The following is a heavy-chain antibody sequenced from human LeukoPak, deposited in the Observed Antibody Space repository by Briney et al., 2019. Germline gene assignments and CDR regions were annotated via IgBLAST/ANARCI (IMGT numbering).Heavy chain of an antibody. J-gene: IGHJ3*02. V-gene: IGHV4-30-2*01. CDR1: GYAITSGGFS. CDR2: IYDRGPA. Sequence: SQTLSLTCTVSGYAITSGGFSWNWIRQPPGKGLEWIGCIYDRGPAYYNPSLKSRFTISVDRPKNQFFLNVTSLTAADTAMYYCARDRRYSYGYDAFDIWGQGTMVTVSS. CDR3: ARDRRYSYGYDAFDI. D-gene: IGHD5-18*01.